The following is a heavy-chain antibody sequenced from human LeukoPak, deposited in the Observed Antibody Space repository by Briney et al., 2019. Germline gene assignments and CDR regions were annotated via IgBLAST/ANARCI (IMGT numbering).Heavy chain of an antibody. J-gene: IGHJ4*02. V-gene: IGHV3-11*01. CDR2: IGPDGSTT. CDR3: ARARDLTH. Sequence: PGGSLGLSCAASGFTFSDNYMSWIRQPPGKGLEWVSYIGPDGSTTYYADSVKGRFAISRDNAKNSVFLQMNSLTVEDTAVYYCARARDLTHWGQGTQVTVSS. CDR1: GFTFSDNY.